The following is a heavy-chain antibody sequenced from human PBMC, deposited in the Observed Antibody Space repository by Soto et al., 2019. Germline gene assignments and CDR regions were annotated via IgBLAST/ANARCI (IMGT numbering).Heavy chain of an antibody. CDR3: ARFHFWSGYHSNYYYYMDV. J-gene: IGHJ6*03. CDR2: INHSGTT. Sequence: SETLSLTCAVYGGSFSGYYWSWIRQPPGKGLEWIGEINHSGTTNHNPSLKSRVTISVDTSKNQFSLKLSSVTAADTAVYYCARFHFWSGYHSNYYYYMDVWGKGTTVTVSS. D-gene: IGHD3-3*02. V-gene: IGHV4-34*01. CDR1: GGSFSGYY.